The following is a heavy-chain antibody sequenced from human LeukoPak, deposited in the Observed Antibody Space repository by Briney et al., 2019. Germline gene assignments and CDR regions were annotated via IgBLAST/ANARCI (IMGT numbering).Heavy chain of an antibody. V-gene: IGHV3-48*01. CDR3: AGFTYYFDY. Sequence: GGSLRLSCAASGFTFSGYSMNWVRQAPGKGLEWVSYISSSSSTVYYADSVKGRFTISRDNAKNSLYLQMNSLRAEDTALYYCAGFTYYFDYWGQGTLVTVSS. CDR2: ISSSSSTV. J-gene: IGHJ4*02. CDR1: GFTFSGYS.